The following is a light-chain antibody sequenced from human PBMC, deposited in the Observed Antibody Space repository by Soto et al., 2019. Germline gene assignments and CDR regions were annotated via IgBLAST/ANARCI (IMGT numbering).Light chain of an antibody. Sequence: ELVIFQSASTLSVYTGEGATRSCRASQVIGDTLAWYQHKPRQTPRLLLYGASSRATGIPDRFSGSGSATEFTLTISSLQPEDFAVYYCQQYGSSPWTFGQGTKVDIK. CDR3: QQYGSSPWT. J-gene: IGKJ1*01. V-gene: IGKV3D-15*02. CDR1: QVIGDT. CDR2: GAS.